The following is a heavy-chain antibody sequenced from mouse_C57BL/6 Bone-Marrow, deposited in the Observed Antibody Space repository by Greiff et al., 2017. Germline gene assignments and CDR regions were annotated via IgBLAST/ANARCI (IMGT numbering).Heavy chain of an antibody. CDR3: ARKGERQLSLYAMDY. J-gene: IGHJ4*01. CDR2: INPNYGTT. Sequence: VQLQQSGPELVKPGASVKISCKASGYSFTDYNMNWVKQSNGKNLEWIGVINPNYGTTSYNQKFKGKATLTVDQSSSTAYMQLNSLTSEDSAVYYCARKGERQLSLYAMDYWGQGTSVTVSS. CDR1: GYSFTDYN. D-gene: IGHD3-2*02. V-gene: IGHV1-39*01.